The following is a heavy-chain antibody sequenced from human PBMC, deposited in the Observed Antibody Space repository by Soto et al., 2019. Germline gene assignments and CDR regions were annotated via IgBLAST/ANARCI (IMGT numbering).Heavy chain of an antibody. Sequence: TLSLTCSVSGDSISSSGYYWSWIRQRPGKGLEWIGNIYYSGSSYNNPSLKSRVTISVNTSKNQFSLNLRSVTAADTAVYYCARDSDYYSSGSFDYWGQGTLVTVSS. D-gene: IGHD3-10*01. V-gene: IGHV4-31*03. CDR1: GDSISSSGYY. CDR2: IYYSGSS. CDR3: ARDSDYYSSGSFDY. J-gene: IGHJ4*02.